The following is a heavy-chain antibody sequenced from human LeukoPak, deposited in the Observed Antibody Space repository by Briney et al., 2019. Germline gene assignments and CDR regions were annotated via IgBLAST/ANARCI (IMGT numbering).Heavy chain of an antibody. J-gene: IGHJ4*02. CDR1: GFTVSSNY. CDR3: ARVLGYDSSGYYRGYFDY. D-gene: IGHD3-22*01. Sequence: GGSLRLSCAASGFTVSSNYMSWVRQAPGKGLEWVSVIYSAGTTYYADSVKGRFTISRQNPENTLFLQMNSLRAEDTAVYYCARVLGYDSSGYYRGYFDYWGQGTLVTVSS. CDR2: IYSAGTT. V-gene: IGHV3-53*04.